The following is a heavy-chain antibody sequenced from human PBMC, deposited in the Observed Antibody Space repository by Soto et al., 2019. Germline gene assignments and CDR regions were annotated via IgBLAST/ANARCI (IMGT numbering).Heavy chain of an antibody. CDR2: ISAYNGNT. D-gene: IGHD6-13*01. CDR1: GYTFTSYG. J-gene: IGHJ6*02. CDR3: ARDLSSSWYRNYYYGMDV. V-gene: IGHV1-18*04. Sequence: GASVKVSSKASGYTFTSYGISWVRQAPGQGLEWMGWISAYNGNTNYAQKLQGRVTMTTDTSTSTAYMELRSLRSDDTAVYYCARDLSSSWYRNYYYGMDVWGQGTTVTVSS.